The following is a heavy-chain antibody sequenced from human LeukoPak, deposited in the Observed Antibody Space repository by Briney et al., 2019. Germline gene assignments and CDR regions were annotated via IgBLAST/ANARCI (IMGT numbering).Heavy chain of an antibody. CDR3: AREGYCSGGSCHMGAFDI. D-gene: IGHD2-15*01. CDR2: ISSSSSYI. Sequence: GGSLRLSCAASGFTFSSYSMNWVRQAPGKGLEWVSSISSSSSYIYYADSVKGRFTISRDNAKNSLYLQMNSLRAEDTAVYYCAREGYCSGGSCHMGAFDIWGQGTMVTVSS. CDR1: GFTFSSYS. J-gene: IGHJ3*02. V-gene: IGHV3-21*01.